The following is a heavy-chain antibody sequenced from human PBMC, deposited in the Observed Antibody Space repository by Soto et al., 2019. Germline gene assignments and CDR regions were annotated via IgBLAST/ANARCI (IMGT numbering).Heavy chain of an antibody. V-gene: IGHV1-69*06. CDR3: ASALPRDIVVVVAATPYYYGMDV. Sequence: QVQLVQSGAEVKKPGSSVKVSCKASGGTFSSYAISWVRQAPGQGLEWMGGIIPIFGTANYAQKFQGRVTITADKSTSTACMELSSLRSEDTAVYYCASALPRDIVVVVAATPYYYGMDVWGQGTTVTVSS. CDR1: GGTFSSYA. J-gene: IGHJ6*02. CDR2: IIPIFGTA. D-gene: IGHD2-15*01.